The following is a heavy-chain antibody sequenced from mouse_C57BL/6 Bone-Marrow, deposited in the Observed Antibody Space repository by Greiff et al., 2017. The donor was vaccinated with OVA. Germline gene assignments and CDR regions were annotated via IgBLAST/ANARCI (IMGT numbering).Heavy chain of an antibody. D-gene: IGHD2-4*01. CDR1: GFNIKDDY. CDR2: IDPENGDT. V-gene: IGHV14-4*01. J-gene: IGHJ1*03. Sequence: VQLQQSGAELVRPGASVKLSCTASGFNIKDDYMHWVKQRPEQGLERIGWIDPENGDTEYASKFQGKATITADTSSNTAYLQLSSLTSEDTAVYYCTTGDYDGDWYFDVWGTGTTVTVSS. CDR3: TTGDYDGDWYFDV.